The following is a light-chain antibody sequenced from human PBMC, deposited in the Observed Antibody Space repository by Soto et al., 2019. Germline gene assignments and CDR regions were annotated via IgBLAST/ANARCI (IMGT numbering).Light chain of an antibody. CDR2: LAS. CDR1: QSISSY. Sequence: DIQMTQSPSPLSASVGDRVTISCRASQSISSYLNWYQQKPGEAPKLLIYLASTLQGGVPSRFSGSGSGTDFTLTISSLQPEDFAIYHCQQSYSTPFTFGPGTKVDFK. V-gene: IGKV1-39*01. J-gene: IGKJ3*01. CDR3: QQSYSTPFT.